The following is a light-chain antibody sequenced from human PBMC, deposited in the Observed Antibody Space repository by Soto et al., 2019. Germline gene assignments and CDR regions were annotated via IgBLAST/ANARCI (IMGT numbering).Light chain of an antibody. J-gene: IGKJ1*01. CDR1: QSIRNY. CDR2: AAS. Sequence: DIQMTQSPSSLSASVGDRVTITCRASQSIRNYLNWYQQKPGKAPKLLIYAASSMQSGGPSRFSGGGSETDFTLTISSLQPDDSATFYCQQSFSPLWTFGQGTKVEV. V-gene: IGKV1-39*01. CDR3: QQSFSPLWT.